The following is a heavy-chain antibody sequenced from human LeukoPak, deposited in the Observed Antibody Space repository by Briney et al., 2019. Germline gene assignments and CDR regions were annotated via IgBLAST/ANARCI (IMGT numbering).Heavy chain of an antibody. CDR1: GGTFSSYA. CDR2: IIPILGIA. CDR3: ARVAAVASRNFDY. Sequence: SVKVSCKASGGTFSSYAISWVRQAPGQGLEWMGRIIPILGIANYAQKFQGRVTITADKSTSTAYMELSRLRSDDTAVYYCARVAAVASRNFDYWGQGTLVTVSS. D-gene: IGHD6-19*01. J-gene: IGHJ4*02. V-gene: IGHV1-69*04.